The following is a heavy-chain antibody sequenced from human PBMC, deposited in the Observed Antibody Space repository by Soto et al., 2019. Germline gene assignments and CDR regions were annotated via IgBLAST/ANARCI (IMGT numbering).Heavy chain of an antibody. D-gene: IGHD6-13*01. J-gene: IGHJ4*02. V-gene: IGHV1-69*13. CDR2: IIPLFGTT. CDR1: GGTFSSYT. CDR3: ARDSIAAAGTDY. Sequence: ASVKVSCKASGGTFSSYTIAWVRQAPGQGLEWMGEIIPLFGTTNYVEKFQGRLTITADASTSTAYMELSSLRSEDTAMYYCARDSIAAAGTDYWGQGTLVTVSS.